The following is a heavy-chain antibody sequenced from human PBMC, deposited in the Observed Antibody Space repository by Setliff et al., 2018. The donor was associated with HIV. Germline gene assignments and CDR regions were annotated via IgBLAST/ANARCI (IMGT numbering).Heavy chain of an antibody. V-gene: IGHV1-2*04. J-gene: IGHJ4*02. Sequence: ASVKVSCKASGYSFTDYYIHWVRQAPGQGLEWMGWINPKSDGTNYAQKFQGWITMTRDTSISTAYMELTSLRSEDTAVYYCARDRYSGSSTDYWGQGTLVTVSS. D-gene: IGHD1-26*01. CDR2: INPKSDGT. CDR1: GYSFTDYY. CDR3: ARDRYSGSSTDY.